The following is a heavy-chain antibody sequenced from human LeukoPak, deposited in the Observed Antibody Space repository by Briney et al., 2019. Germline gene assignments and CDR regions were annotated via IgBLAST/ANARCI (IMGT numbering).Heavy chain of an antibody. J-gene: IGHJ4*02. Sequence: GGSLRLSCAASGFTVSSNYMNWVRQAPGKGLEWVSVIYNGGNTYYADSVKGRFTISRDNSKNMLFLQMNSLRVEGTAVYHCARDLSISSTSCPSHWGQGTLVTVSS. V-gene: IGHV3-53*01. CDR3: ARDLSISSTSCPSH. CDR1: GFTVSSNY. CDR2: IYNGGNT. D-gene: IGHD2-2*01.